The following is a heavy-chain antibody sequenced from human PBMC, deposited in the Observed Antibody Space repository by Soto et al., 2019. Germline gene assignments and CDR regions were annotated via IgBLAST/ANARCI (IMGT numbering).Heavy chain of an antibody. CDR1: GGSFSGYY. Sequence: QVQLQQWGAGLLKPSETLSLTCAVYGGSFSGYYWSWIRQPPGKGLEWIGEINHSGSTNYNPSLKREVTISVDTSKNQCFLKLRSVTAADTVVYYCARGTLYDYIWGSYRRRPTYFDYWGQGTLVTVSS. J-gene: IGHJ4*02. D-gene: IGHD3-16*02. CDR2: INHSGST. V-gene: IGHV4-34*01. CDR3: ARGTLYDYIWGSYRRRPTYFDY.